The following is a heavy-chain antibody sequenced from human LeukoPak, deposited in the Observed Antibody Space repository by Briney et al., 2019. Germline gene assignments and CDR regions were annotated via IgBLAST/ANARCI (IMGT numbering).Heavy chain of an antibody. CDR3: AKAGDPEYYYGSGGYY. CDR1: GGTFSSYA. CDR2: IIPIFGTA. D-gene: IGHD3-10*01. V-gene: IGHV1-69*06. J-gene: IGHJ4*02. Sequence: ASVKVSCKASGGTFSSYAISWVRQAPGQGPEWMGGIIPIFGTANYAQKFQGRVTITADKSTSTAYMELSSLRSEDTAVYYCAKAGDPEYYYGSGGYYWGQGTLVTVSS.